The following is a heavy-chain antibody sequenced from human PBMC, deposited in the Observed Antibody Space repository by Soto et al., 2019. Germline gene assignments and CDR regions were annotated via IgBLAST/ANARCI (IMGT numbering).Heavy chain of an antibody. CDR1: GGSISSGGYY. CDR3: ARASFRYTGVDY. Sequence: QVQLQESGPGLVKPSQTLSLTCTVSGGSISSGGYYWSWIRQHPGKGLEWIGYIYYSGSTYYNPSLKSRVTISVDTTKNQFSLKLSSVTAADTAVYYCARASFRYTGVDYWGQGTLVTVSS. CDR2: IYYSGST. J-gene: IGHJ4*02. D-gene: IGHD1-26*01. V-gene: IGHV4-31*03.